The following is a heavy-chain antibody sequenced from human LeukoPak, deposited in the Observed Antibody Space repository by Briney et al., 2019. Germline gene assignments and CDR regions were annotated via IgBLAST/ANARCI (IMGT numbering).Heavy chain of an antibody. CDR2: IYCSGST. D-gene: IGHD2-2*01. Sequence: SETLSLTCTVSGGSISSGDYYWSWIRQPPGKGLEWIGYIYCSGSTYYNPSLKSRVTMSVDTSKNQFSLKLSSVTAADTAVYYCAGRYCSSTSCPFDYWGQGTLVTVSS. J-gene: IGHJ4*02. V-gene: IGHV4-61*08. CDR3: AGRYCSSTSCPFDY. CDR1: GGSISSGDYY.